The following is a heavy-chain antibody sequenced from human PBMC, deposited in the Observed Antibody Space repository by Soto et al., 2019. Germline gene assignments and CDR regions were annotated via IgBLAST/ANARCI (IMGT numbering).Heavy chain of an antibody. V-gene: IGHV4-59*01. D-gene: IGHD3-22*01. CDR1: GGSISSYY. CDR2: IYYSGST. CDR3: AREKDYYDSSGYYEVSHAFDI. Sequence: PSETLSLTCTVSGGSISSYYWSWIRQPPRKGLEWIGYIYYSGSTNYNPSLKSRVTISVDTSKNQFSLKLSSVTAADTAVYYCAREKDYYDSSGYYEVSHAFDIWGQGTMVTVSS. J-gene: IGHJ3*02.